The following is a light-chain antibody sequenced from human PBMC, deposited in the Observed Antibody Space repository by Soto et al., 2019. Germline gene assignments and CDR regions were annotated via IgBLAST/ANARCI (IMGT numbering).Light chain of an antibody. J-gene: IGKJ4*01. V-gene: IGKV3-11*01. CDR2: DAS. Sequence: EIVLTQSPATLSLSPGARATLSCRASQRVSSYLDWYQQKPGQAPRLLIYDASTRATGIPARFSGSGSGTDFTLTISSLEPEDFSVYYGQHRDTLPSLPFGGGTNVDIK. CDR3: QHRDTLPSLP. CDR1: QRVSSY.